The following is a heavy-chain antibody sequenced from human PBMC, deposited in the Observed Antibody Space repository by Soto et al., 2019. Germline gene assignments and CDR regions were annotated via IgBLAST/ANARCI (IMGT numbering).Heavy chain of an antibody. CDR3: ARVRADSSSWCEEDYYYGMDV. D-gene: IGHD6-13*01. V-gene: IGHV3-48*02. CDR1: GFTFSSYS. CDR2: ISSSSSTI. Sequence: PGGSLRLSCAASGFTFSSYSMNWVRQAPGKGLEWVSYISSSSSTIYYADSVKGRFTISRDNAKNSLYLQMNSLRDEDTAVYYCARVRADSSSWCEEDYYYGMDVWGQGTTVTVSS. J-gene: IGHJ6*02.